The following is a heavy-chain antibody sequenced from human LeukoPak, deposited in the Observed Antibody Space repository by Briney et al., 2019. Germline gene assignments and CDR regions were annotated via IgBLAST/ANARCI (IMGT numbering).Heavy chain of an antibody. CDR3: ARDRAVTTNAFDI. J-gene: IGHJ3*02. D-gene: IGHD4-17*01. CDR1: GFTFSDYY. CDR2: ISSSGSII. Sequence: GGSLRLSCAASGFTFSDYYMSWIRQAPGKGLEWVSYISSSGSIIYYADSVKGRFTISRDNAKNSLYLQMNSLRDEDTAVYYCARDRAVTTNAFDIWGQGTMVTVSS. V-gene: IGHV3-11*01.